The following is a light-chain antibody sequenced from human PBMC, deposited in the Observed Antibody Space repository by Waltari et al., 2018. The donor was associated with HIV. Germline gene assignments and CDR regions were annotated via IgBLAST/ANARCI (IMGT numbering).Light chain of an antibody. V-gene: IGLV7-46*01. CDR1: TGPVTSRHC. Sequence: QAVVTQEPSLTVSPGGTVTLTCASGTGPVTSRHCPYWFQRRPGQAPKTLLYDTSNRPSWTPARVSGSLLGDKAALTLTGAQVEDEADYVCLLAFNGVVVFGGGTSLTVL. J-gene: IGLJ2*01. CDR3: LLAFNGVVV. CDR2: DTS.